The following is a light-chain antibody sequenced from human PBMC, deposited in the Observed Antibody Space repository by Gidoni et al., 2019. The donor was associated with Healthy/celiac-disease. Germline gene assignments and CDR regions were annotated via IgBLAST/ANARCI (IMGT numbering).Light chain of an antibody. Sequence: DIVLTQSPLSLPVTPGEPASISCRSSQSLLHSNGYNYLDWYLEKPGQSPQLLIYLGSNRASGVPERFRGRGSGTDFTMKISRVEAEDVGVYYCMQALQTLWTFGQXTKVEIK. CDR3: MQALQTLWT. CDR2: LGS. J-gene: IGKJ1*01. V-gene: IGKV2-28*01. CDR1: QSLLHSNGYNY.